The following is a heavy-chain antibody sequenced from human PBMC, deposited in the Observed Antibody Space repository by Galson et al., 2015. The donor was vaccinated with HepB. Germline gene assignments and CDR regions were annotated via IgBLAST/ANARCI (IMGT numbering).Heavy chain of an antibody. CDR2: ISGSSRTI. J-gene: IGHJ4*02. D-gene: IGHD4-17*01. Sequence: SLRLSCAASGFTFSNYGMNWVRQAPGKGLEWVSYISGSSRTIYYADSVKGRFTISRDTAKNSLYLQMNSLRAEDTAVYYCARGELHGGDYAGIDSWGQGTLVTVSS. CDR3: ARGELHGGDYAGIDS. V-gene: IGHV3-48*01. CDR1: GFTFSNYG.